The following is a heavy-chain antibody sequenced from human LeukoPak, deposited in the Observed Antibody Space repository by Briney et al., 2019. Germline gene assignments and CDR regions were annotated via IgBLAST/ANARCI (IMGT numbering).Heavy chain of an antibody. J-gene: IGHJ3*02. V-gene: IGHV3-74*01. D-gene: IGHD6-19*01. CDR2: INNDGSST. Sequence: GGSLRLSCAASGFTFSSYWMHWVRQAPGKGLVWVSRINNDGSSTSYADSVKGRFTISRDNSKNTLYLQMNSLRAEDTAVYYCAKARAGMYSSGWYSDAFDIWGQGTMVTVSS. CDR1: GFTFSSYW. CDR3: AKARAGMYSSGWYSDAFDI.